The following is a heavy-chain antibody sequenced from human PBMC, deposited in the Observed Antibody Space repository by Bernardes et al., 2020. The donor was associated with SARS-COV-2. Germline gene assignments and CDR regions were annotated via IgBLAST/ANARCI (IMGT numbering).Heavy chain of an antibody. Sequence: GGALRLCCAASRFTFSSYAMSWVRQAPGKGLEWVSAISSSGSRTYYADSVKGRFTISGDTSENTLYLQMNSLRAEDTALYFCAKGRLQIGFWGQGTLVTVSS. CDR1: RFTFSSYA. J-gene: IGHJ4*02. CDR3: AKGRLQIGF. V-gene: IGHV3-23*01. CDR2: ISSSGSRT.